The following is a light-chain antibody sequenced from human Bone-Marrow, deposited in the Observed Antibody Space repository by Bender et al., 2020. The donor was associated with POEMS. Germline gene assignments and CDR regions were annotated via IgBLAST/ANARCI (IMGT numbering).Light chain of an antibody. CDR3: CSYAENNFFV. CDR1: SRDVGGFHF. CDR2: EGD. J-gene: IGLJ3*02. V-gene: IGLV2-23*01. Sequence: QSALTQPASVSGSPGQSITISCTGTSRDVGGFHFVSWYQQHPGKAPKLVIYEGDKRPSGISSRFSGSKSGNTASLTISGLQTEDEAHYYCCSYAENNFFVFGGGTRLTVL.